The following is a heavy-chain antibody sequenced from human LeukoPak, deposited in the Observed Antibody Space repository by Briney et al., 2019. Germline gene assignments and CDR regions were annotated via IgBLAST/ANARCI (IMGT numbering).Heavy chain of an antibody. CDR3: AREPSKGVVPAAIDY. J-gene: IGHJ4*02. V-gene: IGHV3-21*01. CDR2: ISSSSSYI. Sequence: GGSLRLSCAASGFTFSSYSMNWVRQAPGKGLEWVSSISSSSSYIYYADSVKGRFTISRDNAKNSLYLQMNSLRAEDTAVYYCAREPSKGVVPAAIDYWGQGTLVTASS. CDR1: GFTFSSYS. D-gene: IGHD2-2*01.